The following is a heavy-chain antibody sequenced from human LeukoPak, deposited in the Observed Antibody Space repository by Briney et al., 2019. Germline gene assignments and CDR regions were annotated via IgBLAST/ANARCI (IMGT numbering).Heavy chain of an antibody. J-gene: IGHJ4*02. Sequence: KESGPALVKPTQTLTLTCTSSGLSLSTSGMRVSWIRQPPGKALEWLARIDWDDEKFYSTSLKTRLTISKDTSKNQVVLTMTNMDPVDTATYYCARKSSGYYFDYWGQGTLVTVSS. CDR1: GLSLSTSGMR. V-gene: IGHV2-70*04. CDR2: IDWDDEK. CDR3: ARKSSGYYFDY. D-gene: IGHD3-22*01.